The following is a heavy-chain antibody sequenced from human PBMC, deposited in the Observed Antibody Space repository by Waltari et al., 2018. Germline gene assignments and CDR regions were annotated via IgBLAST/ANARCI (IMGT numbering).Heavy chain of an antibody. CDR2: INPNSGGT. D-gene: IGHD1-26*01. J-gene: IGHJ4*02. CDR3: ARDEEGEGATGG. V-gene: IGHV1-2*06. Sequence: QVQLVQSGAEVKKPGASVKVSCKASGYTFTGYYMHWVRQAPGQGLEWMGRINPNSGGTNYAQKFQVRVTITRDTSISTAYMELSRLRSDDTAVYYCARDEEGEGATGGWGQGTLVTVSS. CDR1: GYTFTGYY.